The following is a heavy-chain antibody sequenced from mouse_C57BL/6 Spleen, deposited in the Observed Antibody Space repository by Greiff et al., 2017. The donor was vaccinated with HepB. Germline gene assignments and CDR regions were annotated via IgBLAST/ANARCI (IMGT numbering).Heavy chain of an antibody. J-gene: IGHJ2*01. CDR3: ARPNSYFDY. V-gene: IGHV1-81*01. Sequence: VKLMESGAELARPGASVKLSCKASGYTFTSYGISWVKQRTGQGLEWIGEIYPRSGNTYYNEKFKGKATLTADKSSSTAYMELRSLTSEDSAVYFCARPNSYFDYWGQGTTLTVSS. CDR1: GYTFTSYG. CDR2: IYPRSGNT.